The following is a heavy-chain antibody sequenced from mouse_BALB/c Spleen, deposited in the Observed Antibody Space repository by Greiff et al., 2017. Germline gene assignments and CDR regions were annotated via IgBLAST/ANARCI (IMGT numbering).Heavy chain of an antibody. CDR1: GFTFSSYG. V-gene: IGHV5-6-3*01. D-gene: IGHD1-1*01. J-gene: IGHJ3*01. Sequence: EVKLVESGGGLVQPGGSLKLSCAASGFTFSSYGMSWVRQTPDKRLELVATINSNGGSTYYPDSVKGRFTISRDNAKNTLYLQMSSLKSEDTAMYYCARDYYGSSLFAYWGQGTLVTVSA. CDR2: INSNGGST. CDR3: ARDYYGSSLFAY.